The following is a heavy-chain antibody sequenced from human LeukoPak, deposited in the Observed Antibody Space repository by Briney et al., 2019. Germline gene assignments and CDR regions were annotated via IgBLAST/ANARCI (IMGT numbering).Heavy chain of an antibody. CDR2: ISGSGGST. V-gene: IGHV3-23*01. J-gene: IGHJ4*02. CDR1: GFTFSSYA. CDR3: AKDPTMRRAAAGTASFDY. Sequence: GGSLRLSCAASGFTFSSYAMSWVHQAPGKGLEWVSAISGSGGSTYYADSVKGRFTISRDNSKNTLYLQMNSLRAEDTAVYYCAKDPTMRRAAAGTASFDYWGQGTLVTVSS. D-gene: IGHD6-13*01.